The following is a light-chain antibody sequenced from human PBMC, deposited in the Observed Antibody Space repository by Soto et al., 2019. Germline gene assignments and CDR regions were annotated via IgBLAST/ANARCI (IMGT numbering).Light chain of an antibody. J-gene: IGLJ2*01. V-gene: IGLV2-14*01. Sequence: QSALTQPASVSGSPGQSITISCTGTSSDVGGYNYVSWYQQHPGKAPKLMIYEVSNRPSGVSKRFSGSKSGNTASLTISGLQAEDVADYYCSSYTSSHVVFGGGTQLTVL. CDR2: EVS. CDR1: SSDVGGYNY. CDR3: SSYTSSHVV.